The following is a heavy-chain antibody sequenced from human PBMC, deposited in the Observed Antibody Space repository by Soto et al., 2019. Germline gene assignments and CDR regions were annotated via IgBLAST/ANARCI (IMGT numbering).Heavy chain of an antibody. J-gene: IGHJ3*02. CDR3: AKQNYYGSGSYRTPDAFDI. D-gene: IGHD3-10*01. V-gene: IGHV3-23*01. Sequence: PGGSLRLSCAASGFTFSSYAMSWVRQAPGKGLEWVSAISGSGGSTYYADSVKGRFTISRDNSKNTLYLQMNSLRAEDTAVYYCAKQNYYGSGSYRTPDAFDIWGQGTMVTVSS. CDR1: GFTFSSYA. CDR2: ISGSGGST.